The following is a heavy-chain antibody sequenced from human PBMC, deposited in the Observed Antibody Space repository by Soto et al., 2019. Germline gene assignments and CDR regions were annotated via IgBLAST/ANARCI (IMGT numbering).Heavy chain of an antibody. CDR3: ARVPIGVSGTYYFDY. J-gene: IGHJ4*02. CDR2: IYYNESP. D-gene: IGHD3-22*01. Sequence: NPSETLSLTCTVSGGSISSGTYYWSWIRQHPGKGLEWIGYIYYNESPYYNPPLKSRVTISVDTSKNQFSLRLNSVTAADTAVYYCARVPIGVSGTYYFDYWGQGTLVTVSS. CDR1: GGSISSGTYY. V-gene: IGHV4-31*03.